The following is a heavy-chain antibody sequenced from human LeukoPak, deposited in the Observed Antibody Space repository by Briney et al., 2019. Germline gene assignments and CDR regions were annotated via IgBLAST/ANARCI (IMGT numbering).Heavy chain of an antibody. V-gene: IGHV3-21*01. CDR1: GFTVSSNY. J-gene: IGHJ4*02. CDR3: ARGEWVI. Sequence: GGSLRLFCAASGFTVSSNYMSWVRQAPGKGLEWVSSISSSSSYIYYADSVKGRFTISRDNAKNSLYLQMNSLRAEDTAVYYCARGEWVIWGQGTLVTVSS. D-gene: IGHD2-8*01. CDR2: ISSSSSYI.